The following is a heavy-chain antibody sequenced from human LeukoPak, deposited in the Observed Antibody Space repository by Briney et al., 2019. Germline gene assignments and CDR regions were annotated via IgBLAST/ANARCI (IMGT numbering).Heavy chain of an antibody. D-gene: IGHD1-1*01. V-gene: IGHV4-59*01. J-gene: IGHJ1*01. CDR2: IYYSGST. CDR1: GGSISSYY. CDR3: ARGVRYPESFQH. Sequence: PSETLSLTCTVPGGSISSYYWNWVRQPPGKGLEWIGYIYYSGSTNYNPSLKSRVTISVDTSKNQFSLKLSSVTAADTAVYYCARGVRYPESFQHWGQGALVTVSS.